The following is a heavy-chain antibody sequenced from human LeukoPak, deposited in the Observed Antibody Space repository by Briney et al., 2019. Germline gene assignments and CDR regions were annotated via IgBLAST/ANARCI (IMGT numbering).Heavy chain of an antibody. Sequence: GGSLRLSCAASGFTFSSYAMSWVRQAPGKGLEWVSAIRGSGGGTYYADSVKGRFTISRDNSKNTLYLQMNSLRAEDTAVYYCAKGLGYCTGGVCYSGFDYWGQGTLVTVSS. V-gene: IGHV3-23*01. CDR2: IRGSGGGT. D-gene: IGHD2-8*02. CDR3: AKGLGYCTGGVCYSGFDY. CDR1: GFTFSSYA. J-gene: IGHJ4*02.